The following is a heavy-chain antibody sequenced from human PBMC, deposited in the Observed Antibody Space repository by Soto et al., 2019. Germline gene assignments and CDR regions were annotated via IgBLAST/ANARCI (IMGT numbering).Heavy chain of an antibody. CDR2: IYHSGST. CDR3: AARRLVVPAAMHWFDP. J-gene: IGHJ5*02. V-gene: IGHV4-4*02. CDR1: GDSSSRRNW. D-gene: IGHD2-2*01. Sequence: SETLSLTCAVGGDSSSRRNWWSWVRQPPGKGLEWIGEIYHSGSTNYNPSLKSRLTISVDKSKNQFSLKLSSVTAADTAVYYCAARRLVVPAAMHWFDPWGQGTLVTVSS.